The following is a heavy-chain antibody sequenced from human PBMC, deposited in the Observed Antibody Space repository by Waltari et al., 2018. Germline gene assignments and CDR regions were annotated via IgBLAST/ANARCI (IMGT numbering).Heavy chain of an antibody. V-gene: IGHV3-23*01. Sequence: EVQLLESGGGLVQPGGSLRLSCAASGFTFSTHGMSWVRQAPGKGLEWVSGISGSGGSTYYADSVKGRFTISRDNSKNTLYVQMNSLRGEDTAVYYCAKAYGSGSYSDWGQGTLVTVSS. CDR3: AKAYGSGSYSD. J-gene: IGHJ4*02. CDR2: ISGSGGST. CDR1: GFTFSTHG. D-gene: IGHD3-10*01.